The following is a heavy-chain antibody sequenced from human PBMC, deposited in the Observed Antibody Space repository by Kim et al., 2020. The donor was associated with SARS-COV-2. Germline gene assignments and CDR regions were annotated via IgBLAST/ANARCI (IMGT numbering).Heavy chain of an antibody. CDR2: ITLAPSK. V-gene: IGHV1-3*01. CDR3: ARDLNLRRGVGAMEV. Sequence: ASVKVSCKASGSPFIRYPPHSPPQVPGPRLERTGPITLAPSKQQYSRKFQGRVAITRDTSTSTTYMELSSLTSQDSAIYYCARDLNLRRGVGAMEVWGPGTTVRVSS. D-gene: IGHD3-10*01. J-gene: IGHJ6*02. CDR1: GSPFIRYP.